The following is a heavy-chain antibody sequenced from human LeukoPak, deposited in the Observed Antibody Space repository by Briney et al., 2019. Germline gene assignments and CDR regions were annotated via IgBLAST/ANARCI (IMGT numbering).Heavy chain of an antibody. Sequence: SVKVSCKASGGTFSSYAISWVRQAPGQGLEWMGGIIPIFGTANYAQKFQGRVTITADEFTSTVYMELSSLRSEDTAVYYCASYGGFGELLYFDYWGQGTLVTVSS. V-gene: IGHV1-69*13. CDR3: ASYGGFGELLYFDY. CDR2: IIPIFGTA. J-gene: IGHJ4*02. CDR1: GGTFSSYA. D-gene: IGHD3-10*01.